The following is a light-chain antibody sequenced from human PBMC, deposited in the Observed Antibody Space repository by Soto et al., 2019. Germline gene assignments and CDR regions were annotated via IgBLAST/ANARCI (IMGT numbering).Light chain of an antibody. CDR1: RSDVGGYDF. CDR2: DVS. V-gene: IGLV2-11*01. Sequence: QSVLTQPRSVSGSPGQSVTISCTGTRSDVGGYDFVSWYQHHPGKAPKLLLYDVSERPSGVPDRFSGSKSGNTASLTISGLQAEDEADYYCCSYAGIYTLYVFGTGTKVTVL. J-gene: IGLJ1*01. CDR3: CSYAGIYTLYV.